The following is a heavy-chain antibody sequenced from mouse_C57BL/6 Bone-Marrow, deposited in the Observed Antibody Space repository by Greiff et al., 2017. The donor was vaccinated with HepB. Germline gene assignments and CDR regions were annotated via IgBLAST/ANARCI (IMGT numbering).Heavy chain of an antibody. CDR1: GFTFSNYW. V-gene: IGHV6-3*01. J-gene: IGHJ3*01. D-gene: IGHD2-5*01. Sequence: EVKLEESGGGLVQPGGSMKLSCVASGFTFSNYWMNWVRQSPEKGLEWVAQIRLKSDNYATHYAESVKGRFTISRDDSKSSVYLQMNNLRAEDTGIYYCTDSNYWFAYWGQGTLVTVSA. CDR3: TDSNYWFAY. CDR2: IRLKSDNYAT.